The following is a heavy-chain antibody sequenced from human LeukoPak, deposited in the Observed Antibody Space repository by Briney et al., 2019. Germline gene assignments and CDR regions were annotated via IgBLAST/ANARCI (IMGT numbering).Heavy chain of an antibody. V-gene: IGHV1-69*06. CDR3: ARDCSSTSCYDY. CDR1: GGTFSSYA. CDR2: IIPIFGTA. D-gene: IGHD2-2*01. Sequence: SVKVSCKASGGTFSSYAISWVRQAPRQGLEWMGGIIPIFGTANYAQKFQGRVTITADKSTSTAYMELSSLRSEDTAVYYCARDCSSTSCYDYWGQGTLVTVSS. J-gene: IGHJ4*02.